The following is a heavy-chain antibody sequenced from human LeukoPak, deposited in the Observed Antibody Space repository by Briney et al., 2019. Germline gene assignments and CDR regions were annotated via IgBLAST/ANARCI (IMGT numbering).Heavy chain of an antibody. J-gene: IGHJ5*02. Sequence: GGFLRLSCAASGFTFISSAMSWVRQAPGKGLEWVSTISGFGENTYYADSVKGRFTISRDNFKSALFLQMNSLRAEDTAVYYCAKGGHYSCFDPWGQGTLVIVSS. D-gene: IGHD1-26*01. CDR3: AKGGHYSCFDP. CDR1: GFTFISSA. CDR2: ISGFGENT. V-gene: IGHV3-23*01.